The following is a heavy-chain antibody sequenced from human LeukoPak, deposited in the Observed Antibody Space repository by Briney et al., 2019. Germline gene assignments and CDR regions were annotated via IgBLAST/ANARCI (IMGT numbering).Heavy chain of an antibody. CDR2: IKQDGTEK. V-gene: IGHV3-7*02. CDR1: GFTFTTYW. D-gene: IGHD3-10*01. CDR3: VKVAKYYYGSETYYFFEQ. J-gene: IGHJ4*02. Sequence: SGGSLRLSCAASGFTFTTYWMSWVRQFPGEGLQWVADIKQDGTEKYSVDSVKGRFTIPRGNAKTSLHLQMNSLRVEDTAIYYWVKVAKYYYGSETYYFFEQWGQGTPVTASS.